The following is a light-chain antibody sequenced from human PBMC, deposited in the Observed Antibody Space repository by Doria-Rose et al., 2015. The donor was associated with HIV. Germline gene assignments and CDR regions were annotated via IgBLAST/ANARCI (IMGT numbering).Light chain of an antibody. J-gene: IGLJ1*01. CDR2: DVS. Sequence: SALIQPRSVSGSPGQSVTVSCTGTSSDVGAYNYVSWYQQHPGKAPKLMIYDVSKRPSGVPDRFSGSKSGNTASLTISGLQAEDEADYFCCSYAGSSTPYVFGTGTKVTVL. CDR3: CSYAGSSTPYV. V-gene: IGLV2-11*01. CDR1: SSDVGAYNY.